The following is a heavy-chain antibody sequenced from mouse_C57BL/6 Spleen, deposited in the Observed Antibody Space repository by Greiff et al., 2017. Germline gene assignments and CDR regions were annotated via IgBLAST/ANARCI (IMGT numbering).Heavy chain of an antibody. D-gene: IGHD1-1*01. CDR2: ISDGGSYT. Sequence: EVQRVESGGGLVKPGGSLKLSCAASGFTFSSYAMSWVRQTPEKRLEWVATISDGGSYTYYPDNVKGRFTISRDNAKNNLYLQMSHLKSEDTAMYYCARDTDGSSPLWGQGTSVTVSS. CDR3: ARDTDGSSPL. J-gene: IGHJ4*01. CDR1: GFTFSSYA. V-gene: IGHV5-4*01.